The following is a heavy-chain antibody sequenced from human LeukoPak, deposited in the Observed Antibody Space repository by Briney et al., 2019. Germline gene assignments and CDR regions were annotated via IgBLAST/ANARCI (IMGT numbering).Heavy chain of an antibody. V-gene: IGHV3-30-3*01. CDR3: ARDHVSFPALDSGSWAEPFDY. CDR1: GFTFSSYW. J-gene: IGHJ4*02. D-gene: IGHD1-26*01. CDR2: ISYDGSNK. Sequence: GGSLRLSCAASGFTFSSYWMSWVRQAPGKGLEWVAVISYDGSNKYYADSVKGRFTISRDNSKNTLYLQMNSLRAEDTAVYYCARDHVSFPALDSGSWAEPFDYWGQGTLVTVSS.